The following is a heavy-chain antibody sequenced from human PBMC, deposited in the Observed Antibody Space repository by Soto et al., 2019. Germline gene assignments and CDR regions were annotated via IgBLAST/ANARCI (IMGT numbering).Heavy chain of an antibody. J-gene: IGHJ4*02. CDR2: IVPLYRTG. V-gene: IGHV1-69*13. CDR1: GGTFSSYR. Sequence: SVKVSCKASGGTFSSYRINWVRQAPGQGLEWVGGIVPLYRTGDYAQKFPGRVTITAAESARTSYMEVRSLKSQDTAVYYCVRDSGAKLSSSWGQGTLVTVSS. D-gene: IGHD6-13*01. CDR3: VRDSGAKLSSS.